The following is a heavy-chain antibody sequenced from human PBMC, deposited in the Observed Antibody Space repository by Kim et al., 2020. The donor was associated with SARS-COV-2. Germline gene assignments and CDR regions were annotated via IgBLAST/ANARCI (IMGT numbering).Heavy chain of an antibody. J-gene: IGHJ4*02. CDR1: GGSISSYY. D-gene: IGHD1-26*01. CDR3: ARSTIVGATVDY. V-gene: IGHV4-59*13. CDR2: IYYSGST. Sequence: SETLSLTCTVSGGSISSYYWSWIRQPPGKGLEWIGYIYYSGSTNYNPSLKSRVTISVDTSNNQFSLKLCSVTAADTAVYYCARSTIVGATVDYWGQGTLVTVSS.